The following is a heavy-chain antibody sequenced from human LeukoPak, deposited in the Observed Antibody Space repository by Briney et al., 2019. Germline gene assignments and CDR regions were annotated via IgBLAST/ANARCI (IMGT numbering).Heavy chain of an antibody. CDR2: FDPEDGET. D-gene: IGHD1-26*01. V-gene: IGHV1-24*01. Sequence: ASVKVSCKVSGYTLTELSMHWVRQAPGKGLEWMGGFDPEDGETIYAQKFQGRVTMTEDTSTDTVYMELSSLRSEDTAVYYCATDPGGGSYGLLVYWGQGTLVTVSS. CDR1: GYTLTELS. CDR3: ATDPGGGSYGLLVY. J-gene: IGHJ4*02.